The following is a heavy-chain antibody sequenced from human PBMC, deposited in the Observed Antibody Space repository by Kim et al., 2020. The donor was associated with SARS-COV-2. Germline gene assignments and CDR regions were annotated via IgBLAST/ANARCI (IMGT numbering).Heavy chain of an antibody. D-gene: IGHD2-8*01. CDR2: INHSGST. CDR1: GGSFSGYY. CDR3: ARDRRTYCTNGICYTFDY. J-gene: IGHJ4*02. V-gene: IGHV4-34*01. Sequence: SETLSLTCAVYGGSFSGYYWSWIRQPPGKGLEWIGEINHSGSTNYNPSLKSRVTISVDTSKNQFSLKLSSVTAADTAVYYCARDRRTYCTNGICYTFDYWGQGNLGTVSS.